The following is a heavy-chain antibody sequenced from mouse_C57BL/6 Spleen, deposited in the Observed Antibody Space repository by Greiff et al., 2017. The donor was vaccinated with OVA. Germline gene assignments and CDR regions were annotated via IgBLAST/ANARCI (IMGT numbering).Heavy chain of an antibody. J-gene: IGHJ4*01. V-gene: IGHV3-6*01. Sequence: ESGPGLVKPSQSLSLTCSVTGYSITSGYYWNWIRQFPGNKLEWMGYISYDGSNNYNPSLKNRISITRDTSKNQFFLKLNSVTTEDTATYYGARGYGGGGRGGDYYAMDYWGQGTSVTVSS. CDR2: ISYDGSN. CDR1: GYSITSGYY. D-gene: IGHD1-1*02. CDR3: ARGYGGGGRGGDYYAMDY.